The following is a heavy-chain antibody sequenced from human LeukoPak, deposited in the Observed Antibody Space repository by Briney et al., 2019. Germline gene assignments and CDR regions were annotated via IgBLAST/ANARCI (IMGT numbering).Heavy chain of an antibody. CDR3: VRSSLAVHSSHYFDY. Sequence: PGGSLRLSCAASGFTFSNYWMTWVRQAPGKGLEWVANIKQDGSEKYYVDSVKGRFTISRDNAKNSLYLQMNSLRVEDTALYYCVRSSLAVHSSHYFDYWGQGTLVTVSS. CDR1: GFTFSNYW. V-gene: IGHV3-7*01. J-gene: IGHJ4*02. CDR2: IKQDGSEK. D-gene: IGHD6-6*01.